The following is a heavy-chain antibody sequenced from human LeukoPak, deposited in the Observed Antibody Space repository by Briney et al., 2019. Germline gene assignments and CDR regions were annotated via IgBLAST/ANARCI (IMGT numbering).Heavy chain of an antibody. CDR1: GFTFSSYE. CDR2: ISSRSSTI. J-gene: IGHJ3*02. CDR3: GASRQYVGAFDI. V-gene: IGHV3-48*03. D-gene: IGHD3-16*01. Sequence: PGVSLRLSCAASGFTFSSYELYWVRQAPGKGLEWISYISSRSSTIKYADSVRGRFTISRADARESLFLQMNSLRAEDTAIYYCGASRQYVGAFDIWGQGTLVTVSS.